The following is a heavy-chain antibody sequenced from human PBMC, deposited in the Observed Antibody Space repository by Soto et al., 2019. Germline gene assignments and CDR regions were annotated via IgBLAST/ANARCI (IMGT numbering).Heavy chain of an antibody. CDR3: ARDLRGTVTTYYYYGMDV. D-gene: IGHD4-17*01. J-gene: IGHJ6*02. Sequence: GGSLRLSCAASGFTFSSYSMNWVRQAPGKGLEWVSSISSSSSYIYYADSVKGRFTISRDNAKNSLYLQMNSLRAEDTAVYYCARDLRGTVTTYYYYGMDVWGQGTTVTVSS. CDR2: ISSSSSYI. V-gene: IGHV3-21*01. CDR1: GFTFSSYS.